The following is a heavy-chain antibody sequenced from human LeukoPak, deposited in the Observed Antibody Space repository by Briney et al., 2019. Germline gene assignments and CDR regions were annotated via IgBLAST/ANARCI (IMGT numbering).Heavy chain of an antibody. J-gene: IGHJ3*02. CDR1: EFSFGSYW. V-gene: IGHV3-7*01. CDR2: ISYDGSGK. D-gene: IGHD5-18*01. CDR3: ARQSAYSTLDAFDI. Sequence: GGSLRLSCAASEFSFGSYWMTWVRQAPGKGLEWVASISYDGSGKYYVDSVKGRFTISRDNAKNSLYLQMNSLRADDTAVYFCARQSAYSTLDAFDIWGQGTMVTVSS.